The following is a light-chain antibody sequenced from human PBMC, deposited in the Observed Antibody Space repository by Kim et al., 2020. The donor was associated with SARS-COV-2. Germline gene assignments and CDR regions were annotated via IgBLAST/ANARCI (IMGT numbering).Light chain of an antibody. CDR1: DSNIGSQF. V-gene: IGLV1-47*01. J-gene: IGLJ2*01. Sequence: GRRGTIYCSGSDSNIGSQFVYWYQQLPGTAPKRLIYRNNQRPSGVPDRFSGSKSGTSASLAINGLRSEDEADYYCAVWDDSLSGSVFGGGTQLTVL. CDR3: AVWDDSLSGSV. CDR2: RNN.